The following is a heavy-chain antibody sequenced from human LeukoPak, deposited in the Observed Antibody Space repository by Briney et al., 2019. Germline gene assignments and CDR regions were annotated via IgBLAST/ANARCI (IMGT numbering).Heavy chain of an antibody. Sequence: GGSLRLSCAASGFSDDYMSWIRQAPGKGLEWVSAISGSGGSTYYADSVKGRFTISRDNSKNTLYLQMNSLRAEDTAVYYCAKYLFGSYWGQGTLVTVSS. J-gene: IGHJ4*02. CDR3: AKYLFGSY. CDR2: ISGSGGST. V-gene: IGHV3-23*01. D-gene: IGHD3-10*02. CDR1: GFSDDY.